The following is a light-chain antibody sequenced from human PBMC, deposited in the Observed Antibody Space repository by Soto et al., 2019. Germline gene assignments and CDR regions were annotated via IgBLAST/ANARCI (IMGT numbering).Light chain of an antibody. CDR3: QRHNSAPPVS. CDR2: AAS. J-gene: IGKJ3*01. V-gene: IGKV1-27*01. Sequence: DIQMTQSPSSLSASVGDRVTITCRASQGISNYLAWYQQKPGKAPHLLIYAASTLQSGVPSRFSGSGSGTDFSLTISSLQPEDCATDYCQRHNSAPPVSFGPGTKVELK. CDR1: QGISNY.